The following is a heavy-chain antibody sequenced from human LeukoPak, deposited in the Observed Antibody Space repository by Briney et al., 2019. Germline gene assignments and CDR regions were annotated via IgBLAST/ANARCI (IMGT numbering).Heavy chain of an antibody. CDR2: IYYSGST. V-gene: IGHV4-59*08. Sequence: TSETLSLTCTVSGVSISSYYWSWIRQPPGKGLEWIAYIYYSGSTSYNLSLKSRVTTSVDSSKNRRSLKMSSVTAADTAVYYCARAYCSAGSCFSRGNFDYWGQGTLVTVSS. D-gene: IGHD2-15*01. CDR3: ARAYCSAGSCFSRGNFDY. CDR1: GVSISSYY. J-gene: IGHJ4*02.